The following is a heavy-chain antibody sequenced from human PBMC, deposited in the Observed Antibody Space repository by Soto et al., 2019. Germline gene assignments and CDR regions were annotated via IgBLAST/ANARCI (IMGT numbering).Heavy chain of an antibody. D-gene: IGHD2-15*01. CDR2: IIPIFGTA. CDR3: ARESRYCSGGSCYFLPGIDH. CDR1: GGTFSSYA. J-gene: IGHJ4*02. V-gene: IGHV1-69*12. Sequence: QVQLVQSGAEVKKPGSSVKVSGKASGGTFSSYAISWVQQAPGQGLEWMGGIIPIFGTANYAQKFQGRVTITADESTSTAYMELSSLRSEDTAVYYCARESRYCSGGSCYFLPGIDHWGQGTLVTVSS.